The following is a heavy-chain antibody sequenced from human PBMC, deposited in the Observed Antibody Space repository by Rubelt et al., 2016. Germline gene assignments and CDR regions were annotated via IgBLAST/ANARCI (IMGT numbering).Heavy chain of an antibody. CDR2: VSPDGSRP. CDR3: AVLTGSSFDH. V-gene: IGHV3-74*02. CDR1: GFTFSSYW. J-gene: IGHJ4*02. Sequence: EVQLVESGGGLVQPGGSLRLSCAASGFTFSSYWMHWVRQAPGKGLVWVSRVSPDGSRPRYADSVKGRFTISRENAEKTLYMQINRLRAEDTAVYYCAVLTGSSFDHWGQGTLVTVSS. D-gene: IGHD3-22*01.